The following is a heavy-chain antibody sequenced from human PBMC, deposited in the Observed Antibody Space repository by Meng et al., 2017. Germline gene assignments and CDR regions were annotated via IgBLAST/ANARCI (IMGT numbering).Heavy chain of an antibody. CDR1: GGTFSSYA. Sequence: QVRRVQSGARVKKPGSSVKVSCKASGGTFSSYAISWVRQAPGQGLEWMGGIIPIFGTANYAQKFQGRVTITTDESTSTAYMELSSLRSEDTAVYYCARGYRGYSYVHDAFDIWGQGTMVTVSS. CDR3: ARGYRGYSYVHDAFDI. D-gene: IGHD5-18*01. V-gene: IGHV1-69*05. CDR2: IIPIFGTA. J-gene: IGHJ3*02.